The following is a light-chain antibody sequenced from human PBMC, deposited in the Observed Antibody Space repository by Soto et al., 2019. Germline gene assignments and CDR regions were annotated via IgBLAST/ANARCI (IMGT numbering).Light chain of an antibody. Sequence: QSVLTQVASVSGTPGQSITISCTATSSDVGGNDYVSWYLQHPGKAPKLLIYEAFNRPSGVSDRFSGAKSVSTASLTISGLQAEDEGEYYCSSFTSTTTWVFCGGTNLTVL. CDR2: EAF. CDR3: SSFTSTTTWV. J-gene: IGLJ3*02. V-gene: IGLV2-14*01. CDR1: SSDVGGNDY.